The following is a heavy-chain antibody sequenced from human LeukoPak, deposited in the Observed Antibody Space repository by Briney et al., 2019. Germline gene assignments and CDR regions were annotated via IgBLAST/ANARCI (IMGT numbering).Heavy chain of an antibody. Sequence: PGGSLRLSCAASGFTFSSYWMHWVRQAPGKGLVWVSRINSDGSSTSYADSVKGRFTISRDNAKNTLYLQMNSLRAEDAAVYYFARAPLRFRLNYWGKGPLVTVS. J-gene: IGHJ4*02. CDR1: GFTFSSYW. CDR2: INSDGSST. CDR3: ARAPLRFRLNY. V-gene: IGHV3-74*01. D-gene: IGHD3-3*01.